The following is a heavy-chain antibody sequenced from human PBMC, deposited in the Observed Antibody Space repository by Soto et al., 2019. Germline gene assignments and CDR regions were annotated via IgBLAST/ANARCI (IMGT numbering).Heavy chain of an antibody. CDR2: IYYSGST. D-gene: IGHD1-7*01. Sequence: QVQLQESGPGLVKPSQTLSLTCTVSGGSISSGGYYWSWIRQHPGKGLEWIGYIYYSGSTYYNPSLKSRVTISVDTSKNQFSLKLSSVTAADTAVYYCARGITGTTSSNNWFDPWGQGTLVTVSS. J-gene: IGHJ5*02. CDR3: ARGITGTTSSNNWFDP. CDR1: GGSISSGGYY. V-gene: IGHV4-31*03.